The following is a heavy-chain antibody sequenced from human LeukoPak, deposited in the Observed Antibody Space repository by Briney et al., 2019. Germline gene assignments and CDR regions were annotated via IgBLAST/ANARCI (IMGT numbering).Heavy chain of an antibody. CDR2: IYTDGSTK. J-gene: IGHJ4*02. D-gene: IGHD3-10*01. V-gene: IGHV3-33*01. Sequence: GRSLRLSCAASGFIFSNSGMHWVRQAPGKGLEWVTVIYTDGSTKYYADSVRGRFTISRDNSQNTLYLQMNSLRAEDTAVYYCARNSGGRRYYFTEWGQGTLVTVSS. CDR1: GFIFSNSG. CDR3: ARNSGGRRYYFTE.